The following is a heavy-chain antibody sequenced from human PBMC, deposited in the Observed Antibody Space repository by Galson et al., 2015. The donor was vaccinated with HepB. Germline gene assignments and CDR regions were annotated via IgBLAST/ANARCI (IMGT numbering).Heavy chain of an antibody. V-gene: IGHV3-73*01. D-gene: IGHD4-11*01. Sequence: LRLSCAASGFTFSGSAMHWVRQASGKGLEWVGRIRSKANSYATAYAASVKGRFTISRDDSKNTAYLQMNSLKTEDTAVYYCTRTYSNYQPYFDYWGQGTLVTVSS. CDR1: GFTFSGSA. CDR3: TRTYSNYQPYFDY. CDR2: IRSKANSYAT. J-gene: IGHJ4*02.